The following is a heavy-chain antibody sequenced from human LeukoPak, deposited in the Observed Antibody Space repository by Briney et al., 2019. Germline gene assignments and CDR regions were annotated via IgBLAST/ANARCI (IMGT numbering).Heavy chain of an antibody. CDR3: ARRLRYCSSTSCQTGGWFDP. CDR1: GGSFSGYY. CDR2: INHSGST. J-gene: IGHJ5*02. D-gene: IGHD2-2*01. V-gene: IGHV4-34*01. Sequence: SETLSLTCAVYGGSFSGYYWSWIRQPPGKGLEWMGEINHSGSTNYNPSLKSRVTISVDTSKNQFSLKLSSVTAADTAVYYCARRLRYCSSTSCQTGGWFDPWGQGTLVTVSS.